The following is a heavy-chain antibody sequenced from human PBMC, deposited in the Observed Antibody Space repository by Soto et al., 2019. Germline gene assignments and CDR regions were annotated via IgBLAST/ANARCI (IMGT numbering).Heavy chain of an antibody. V-gene: IGHV3-23*01. J-gene: IGHJ5*02. D-gene: IGHD2-8*01. CDR3: ARFACNNIVCPRPDSWFDP. CDR2: ISGSGGST. CDR1: GFTFSSYA. Sequence: PGGSLRLSCAASGFTFSSYAMSWVRQAPGKGLEWVSAISGSGGSTYYADSVKGRFTTSRDNAKNALYVQLNSLRVEDTAIYYCARFACNNIVCPRPDSWFDPWGQGTLVTVSS.